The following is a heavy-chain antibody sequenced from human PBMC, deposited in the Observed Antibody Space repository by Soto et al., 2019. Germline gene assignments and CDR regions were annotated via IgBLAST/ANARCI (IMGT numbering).Heavy chain of an antibody. J-gene: IGHJ4*02. Sequence: GGSLRLSCVASGFSFSEYGMSWVRQAPGTGLEWVSAISGSGGRTYYADSVKGRFTISRDNSKNTLYLQMNSLRAEDTAVYYCAKEIGPPVLWGQGTLVTVSS. CDR2: ISGSGGRT. CDR3: AKEIGPPVL. V-gene: IGHV3-23*01. D-gene: IGHD3-10*01. CDR1: GFSFSEYG.